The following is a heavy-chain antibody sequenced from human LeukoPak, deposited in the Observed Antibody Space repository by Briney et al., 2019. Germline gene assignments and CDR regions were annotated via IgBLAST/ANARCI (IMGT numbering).Heavy chain of an antibody. CDR2: INPNSGGT. D-gene: IGHD2-2*01. V-gene: IGHV1-2*02. CDR1: GYTFTGYY. Sequence: GASVKVSCKASGYTFTGYYMHWVRQAPGQGLEWMGWINPNSGGTNYAQKFQGRVTVTRDTSISTAYMELSRLRSDDTAVYYCARVCSSTSCYGTFDYWGQGTLVTVSS. J-gene: IGHJ4*02. CDR3: ARVCSSTSCYGTFDY.